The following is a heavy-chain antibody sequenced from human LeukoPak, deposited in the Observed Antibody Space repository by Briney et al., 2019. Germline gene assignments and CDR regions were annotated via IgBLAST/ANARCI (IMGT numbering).Heavy chain of an antibody. CDR2: IYYNGST. Sequence: SETLSLTCTVSGGSISSYYWSWIRQPPGKGLEWIGYIYYNGSTSYNPSLKSRVTISVDTSKNQFSLKLSSVTAADTAVYYSARLVTMVRGVIRRGYYFDYWGQGTLVTVSS. CDR3: ARLVTMVRGVIRRGYYFDY. J-gene: IGHJ4*02. CDR1: GGSISSYY. V-gene: IGHV4-59*08. D-gene: IGHD3-10*01.